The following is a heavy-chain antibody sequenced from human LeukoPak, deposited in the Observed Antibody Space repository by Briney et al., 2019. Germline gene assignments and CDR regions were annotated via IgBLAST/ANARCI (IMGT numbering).Heavy chain of an antibody. J-gene: IGHJ4*02. CDR3: ARDKSRYDSSGYYPFDY. V-gene: IGHV3-33*01. Sequence: GRSLRLSCAASGFTFSSYGMHWVRQAPGKGLEWVAVIWYDGSNKYYADSVKGRFTISRGNSKNTLYLQMNSLRAEDTAVYYCARDKSRYDSSGYYPFDYWGQGTLVTVSS. D-gene: IGHD3-22*01. CDR2: IWYDGSNK. CDR1: GFTFSSYG.